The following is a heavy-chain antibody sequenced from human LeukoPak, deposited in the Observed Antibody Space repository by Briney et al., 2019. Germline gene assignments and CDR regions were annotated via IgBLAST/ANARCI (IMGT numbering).Heavy chain of an antibody. V-gene: IGHV4-39*01. J-gene: IGHJ5*02. D-gene: IGHD5-18*01. CDR2: IYYSGST. CDR3: ARRSGYSYEGPINWFGP. Sequence: SETLSLTCTVSGGSISSSSYYWGWIRQPPGKGLEWIGSIYYSGSTYYNPSLTSRVTISVDTSKNQFSLKLSSVTAADTAVYYCARRSGYSYEGPINWFGPWGQGTLVTVSS. CDR1: GGSISSSSYY.